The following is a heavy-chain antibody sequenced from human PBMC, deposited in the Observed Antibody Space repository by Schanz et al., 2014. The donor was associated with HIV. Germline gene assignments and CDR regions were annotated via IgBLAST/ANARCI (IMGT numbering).Heavy chain of an antibody. D-gene: IGHD6-19*01. J-gene: IGHJ6*02. CDR1: GFTFSSYW. V-gene: IGHV3-74*01. CDR3: AKDLGSSGWYENYYGMDV. Sequence: EVQLVESGGGLVQPGGSLRLSCAASGFTFSSYWMHWVRQAPGKGLVWVSRINSDGSSTSYADSVKGRFTISRDNSKNTLYLQMNSLRAEDTAVYYCAKDLGSSGWYENYYGMDVWGQGTTVTVSS. CDR2: INSDGSST.